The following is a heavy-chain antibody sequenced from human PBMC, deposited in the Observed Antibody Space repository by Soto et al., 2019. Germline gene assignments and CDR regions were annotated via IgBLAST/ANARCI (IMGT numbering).Heavy chain of an antibody. CDR1: GFTFSTYA. V-gene: IGHV3-23*01. J-gene: IGHJ4*02. D-gene: IGHD3-10*01. CDR2: ISGSGDST. CDR3: AKDPYYGSGSHPPDY. Sequence: VQLLESGGGLVQPGGSLRLSCAASGFTFSTYAMSWVRQAPGKGLEWVSGISGSGDSTYYADSVKGRFAISRDNSKNTLYLQMNSLRAEDTAVYYCAKDPYYGSGSHPPDYWGQGTLVTVSA.